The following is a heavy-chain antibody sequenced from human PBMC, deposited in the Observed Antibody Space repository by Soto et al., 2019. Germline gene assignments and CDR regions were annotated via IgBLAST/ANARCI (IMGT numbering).Heavy chain of an antibody. CDR1: GYSISSSNW. D-gene: IGHD6-13*01. Sequence: SETLSLTCAVSGYSISSSNWWGWIRQPPGKGLEWIGYIYYSGTTYYNPSLKSRVTISVDTSKNQFSLKLSSVTAADTAVYYCARVFSDSSSFFDPWGQGTLVTVSS. J-gene: IGHJ5*02. CDR3: ARVFSDSSSFFDP. CDR2: IYYSGTT. V-gene: IGHV4-28*03.